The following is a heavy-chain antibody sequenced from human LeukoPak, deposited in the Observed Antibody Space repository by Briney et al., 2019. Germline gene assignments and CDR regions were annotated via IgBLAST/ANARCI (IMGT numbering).Heavy chain of an antibody. V-gene: IGHV4-30-4*08. J-gene: IGHJ5*02. CDR2: IYYSGST. D-gene: IGHD3-3*01. CDR3: ARRITIFGVVIIGWFDP. CDR1: GGSISSGDYY. Sequence: SQTLSLTCTVSGGSISSGDYYWSWIRQPPGKGLEWIGYIYYSGSTYYNPSLESRVTISVDTSKNQFSLKLSSVTAADTAVYYCARRITIFGVVIIGWFDPWGQGTLVTVSS.